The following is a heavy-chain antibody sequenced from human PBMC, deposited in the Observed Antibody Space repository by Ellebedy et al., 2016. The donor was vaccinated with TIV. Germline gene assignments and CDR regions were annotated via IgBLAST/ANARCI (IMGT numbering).Heavy chain of an antibody. J-gene: IGHJ6*02. CDR1: GFTFSSYS. Sequence: GESLKISCAASGFTFSSYSMNWVRQAPGKGLEWVSYISSSRSTIYHADSVKGRFTISRDNAKNSLYLQMNSLRVEDTAVYYCARDLSTTVTTSRYYYYYGMDVWGQGTTVTVSS. CDR2: ISSSRSTI. D-gene: IGHD4-17*01. CDR3: ARDLSTTVTTSRYYYYYGMDV. V-gene: IGHV3-48*01.